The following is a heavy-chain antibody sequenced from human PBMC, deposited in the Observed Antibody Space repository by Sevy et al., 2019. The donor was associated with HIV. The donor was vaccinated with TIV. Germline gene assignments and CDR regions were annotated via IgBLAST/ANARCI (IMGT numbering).Heavy chain of an antibody. Sequence: SLRLSCAASGFTFDDYAMHWVRQAPGKGLEWVSGISWNSGSIGYADSVKGRFTISRDNAKNSLYLQMNSLRAEDTALYYCAKGGLGYDILTGYYGAFDYWGQGTLVTVSS. CDR3: AKGGLGYDILTGYYGAFDY. V-gene: IGHV3-9*01. CDR2: ISWNSGSI. J-gene: IGHJ4*02. D-gene: IGHD3-9*01. CDR1: GFTFDDYA.